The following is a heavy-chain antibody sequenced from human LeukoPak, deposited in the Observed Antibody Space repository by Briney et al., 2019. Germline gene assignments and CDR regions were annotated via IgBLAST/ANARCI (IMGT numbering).Heavy chain of an antibody. Sequence: SSVKVSCKASGGTFSSYAISWVRQAPGQGLEWMGWINPNSGGTNYAQKFQGRVTMTRDTSISTAYMELSRLRSDDTAVYYCARRRDIGSSRSFDPWGQGTLVTVSS. CDR1: GGTFSSYA. CDR3: ARRRDIGSSRSFDP. V-gene: IGHV1-2*02. D-gene: IGHD5-12*01. J-gene: IGHJ5*02. CDR2: INPNSGGT.